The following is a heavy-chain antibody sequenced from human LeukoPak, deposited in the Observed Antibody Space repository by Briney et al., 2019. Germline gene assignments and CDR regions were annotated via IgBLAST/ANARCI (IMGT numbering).Heavy chain of an antibody. Sequence: SETLSLTCTVSGGSISSYYWSWIRQPPGKGLEWVGYIYYSGSTNYNPSLKSRVTISVDTSKDQFSLKLSSMTAADTAVYYCARNGDYYDSSGYSHFDAFDIWGQGTMVTVSS. J-gene: IGHJ3*02. D-gene: IGHD3-22*01. CDR2: IYYSGST. CDR3: ARNGDYYDSSGYSHFDAFDI. V-gene: IGHV4-59*01. CDR1: GGSISSYY.